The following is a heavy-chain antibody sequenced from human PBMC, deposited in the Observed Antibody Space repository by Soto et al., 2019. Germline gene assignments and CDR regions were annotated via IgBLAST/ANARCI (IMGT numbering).Heavy chain of an antibody. J-gene: IGHJ4*02. CDR3: ARGVLH. CDR2: IYYSGST. V-gene: IGHV4-31*03. CDR1: GGSISSGGYY. Sequence: QVQLQESGPGLVKPSQTLSLTCTVSGGSISSGGYYWSWIRQHPGKGLEWIGYIYYSGSTSYNPSPXSXXTMSVDKSKSQFSLKLRSVTAADTAVYYCARGVLHWGQGTLVTVSS.